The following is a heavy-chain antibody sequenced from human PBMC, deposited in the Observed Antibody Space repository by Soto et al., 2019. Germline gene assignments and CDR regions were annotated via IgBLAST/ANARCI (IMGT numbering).Heavy chain of an antibody. CDR2: ISYDGSNK. V-gene: IGHV3-30*18. CDR1: GFTFSSYG. J-gene: IGHJ6*02. CDR3: ANIAVAGTWRMAV. Sequence: PGGSLRLSCAASGFTFSSYGMHWVRQAPGKGLEWVAVISYDGSNKYYADSAKGRFTISRDNSKNTLYLQMNSLRAEDTAVYYCANIAVAGTWRMAVWGQGTTVTVSS. D-gene: IGHD6-19*01.